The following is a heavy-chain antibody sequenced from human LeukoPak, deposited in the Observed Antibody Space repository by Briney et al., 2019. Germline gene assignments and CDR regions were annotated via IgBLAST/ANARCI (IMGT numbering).Heavy chain of an antibody. V-gene: IGHV1-69*05. CDR2: IIPIFGTA. CDR3: ARGDYGTLYGDYAQDY. D-gene: IGHD4-17*01. J-gene: IGHJ4*02. Sequence: GSSVKVSCKASGGTFSSYAISWVRQAPGQGLEWMGRIIPIFGTANYAQKFQGRVTITTDESTSTAYLELSSLRSEDTAVYYCARGDYGTLYGDYAQDYGGQGTLFTVSS. CDR1: GGTFSSYA.